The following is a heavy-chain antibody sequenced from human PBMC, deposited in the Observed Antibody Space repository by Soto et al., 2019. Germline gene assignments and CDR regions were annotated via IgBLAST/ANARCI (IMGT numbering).Heavy chain of an antibody. CDR3: ARVMAYEQQLVPFDY. CDR1: GYTFIGYY. D-gene: IGHD6-13*01. CDR2: VNPHTGGT. J-gene: IGHJ4*02. V-gene: IGHV1-2*02. Sequence: QVQLVQSGAEVKKPGASVKVSCKTSGYTFIGYYLNWVRQAPGQGLEWMGWVNPHTGGTHYAQKFDGRVTMIRDTSTYTAYMELSGPKFDDTATYFCARVMAYEQQLVPFDYWGQGTLVTVSS.